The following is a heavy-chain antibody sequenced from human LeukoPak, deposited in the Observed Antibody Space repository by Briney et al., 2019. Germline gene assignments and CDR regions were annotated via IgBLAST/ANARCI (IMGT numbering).Heavy chain of an antibody. CDR2: MNPNSGNT. J-gene: IGHJ4*02. CDR3: ARAGRRVVPAANELDY. V-gene: IGHV1-8*01. CDR1: GYTFTSYD. D-gene: IGHD2-2*01. Sequence: ASVKVSCKASGYTFTSYDINWVRQATGQGLEWMGGMNPNSGNTGYAQKFQGRVTMTRNTSISTAYMELSSLRSEDTAVYYCARAGRRVVPAANELDYWGQGTLVTVSS.